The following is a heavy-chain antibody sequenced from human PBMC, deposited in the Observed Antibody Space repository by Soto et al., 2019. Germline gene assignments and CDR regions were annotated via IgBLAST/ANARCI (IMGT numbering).Heavy chain of an antibody. V-gene: IGHV3-30-3*01. D-gene: IGHD2-2*01. CDR2: ISYDGSNK. J-gene: IGHJ4*02. Sequence: GGSLRLSCAASGFTFSSYAMHWVRQAPGKGLKWVAVISYDGSNKYYADSVKGRFTISRDNSKNTLYLQMNSLRAEDTAVYYCASNVPATAGAFDYWGQGTLVTAPQ. CDR3: ASNVPATAGAFDY. CDR1: GFTFSSYA.